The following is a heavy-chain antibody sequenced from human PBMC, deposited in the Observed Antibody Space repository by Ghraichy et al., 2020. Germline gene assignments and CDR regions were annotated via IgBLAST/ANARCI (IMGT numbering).Heavy chain of an antibody. J-gene: IGHJ4*02. CDR3: AKFSYYDFWSGYHFDY. CDR1: GFTFSSYA. Sequence: SCAASGFTFSSYATSWVRQAPGKGLEWVSAISGSGGSTYYADSVKGRFTISRDNSKNTLYLQMNSLRAEDTAVYYCAKFSYYDFWSGYHFDYWGQGTLVTVSS. CDR2: ISGSGGST. V-gene: IGHV3-23*01. D-gene: IGHD3-3*01.